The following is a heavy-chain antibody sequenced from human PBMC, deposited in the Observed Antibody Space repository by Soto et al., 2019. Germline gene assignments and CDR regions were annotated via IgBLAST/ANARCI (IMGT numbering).Heavy chain of an antibody. V-gene: IGHV1-8*01. D-gene: IGHD2-15*01. J-gene: IGHJ6*03. CDR2: MNPNSGNT. CDR3: ARGGGYCSGGSCYGPYYYYYMDV. CDR1: GYTFTSYD. Sequence: QVQLVQSGAEVKKPGASVKVSCKASGYTFTSYDINWVRQATGQGLEWMGWMNPNSGNTGNAQKFQGRVTMTRNTSISTADMELSSLRSEDTGVCYCARGGGYCSGGSCYGPYYYYYMDVWGKGTTVTVSS.